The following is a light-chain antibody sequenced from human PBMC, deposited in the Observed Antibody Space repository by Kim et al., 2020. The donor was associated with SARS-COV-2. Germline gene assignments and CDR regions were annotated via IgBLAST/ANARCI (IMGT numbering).Light chain of an antibody. CDR3: QAWDSSLPV. CDR1: KLGDKY. V-gene: IGLV3-1*01. CDR2: QDS. Sequence: SYELTQPPSVSVSPGQTASITCSGDKLGDKYACWYQQKPGQSPVLVIYQDSKRPSGIPERFSGSNSGNTATLTISGTQAMDEADYYCQAWDSSLPVFGGGTKLTVL. J-gene: IGLJ3*02.